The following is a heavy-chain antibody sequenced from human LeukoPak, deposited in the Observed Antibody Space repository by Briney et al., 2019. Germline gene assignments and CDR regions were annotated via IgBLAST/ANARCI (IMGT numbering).Heavy chain of an antibody. CDR2: ISSSSSYI. CDR3: AKGGKPDCGVWFDP. CDR1: GFIFSSYS. Sequence: SGGSLRLSCAASGFIFSSYSMDGVRQAPGKGVEGVSSISSSSSYIYYADSVKGRFTFSTDNAKNSLALQRNSKIPEDTAVYYSAKGGKPDCGVWFDPWGQGTLVTVSS. V-gene: IGHV3-21*01. J-gene: IGHJ5*02. D-gene: IGHD4-17*01.